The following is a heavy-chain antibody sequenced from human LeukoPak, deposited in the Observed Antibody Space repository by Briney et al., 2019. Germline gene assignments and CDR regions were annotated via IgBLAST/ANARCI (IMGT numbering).Heavy chain of an antibody. Sequence: SQTLSLTCTVSGGAISSGDYFWSWIRQHPERGLEWIGYIYNTGNTYCNPSLKSRVTLSVDTSKNQFSLKLTSVTAADTAVYYCARRGGGRWFDPWGQGTLVTVSS. CDR2: IYNTGNT. J-gene: IGHJ5*02. CDR3: ARRGGGRWFDP. V-gene: IGHV4-31*03. D-gene: IGHD3-16*01. CDR1: GGAISSGDYF.